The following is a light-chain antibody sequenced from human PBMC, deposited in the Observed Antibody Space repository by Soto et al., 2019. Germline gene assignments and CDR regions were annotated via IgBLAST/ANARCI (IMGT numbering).Light chain of an antibody. J-gene: IGKJ3*01. V-gene: IGKV1-27*01. Sequence: DIQMTQSPTSLSASVGDRVTITCRASQGIRNFVAWYQQKPGKAPKLLIYSASTLQSAVPSRFSGSGSATDFTLTINSLQPEDVATYSCQKYSSVPVFGPGTKVEIK. CDR3: QKYSSVPV. CDR1: QGIRNF. CDR2: SAS.